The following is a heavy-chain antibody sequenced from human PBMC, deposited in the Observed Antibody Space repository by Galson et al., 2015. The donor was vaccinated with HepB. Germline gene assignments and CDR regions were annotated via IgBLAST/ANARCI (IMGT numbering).Heavy chain of an antibody. CDR3: ARDVSGTYHFDY. V-gene: IGHV3-30-3*01. CDR2: ISYDGTNK. Sequence: SLRLSCAASGFIFSSYAMHWVRQAPGKGLEWVAVISYDGTNKYYADSVKGRFTISRDNSKNTLYLQMNSLRAEDTAVYYCARDVSGTYHFDYWGQGTLVTVSS. D-gene: IGHD3-10*01. CDR1: GFIFSSYA. J-gene: IGHJ4*02.